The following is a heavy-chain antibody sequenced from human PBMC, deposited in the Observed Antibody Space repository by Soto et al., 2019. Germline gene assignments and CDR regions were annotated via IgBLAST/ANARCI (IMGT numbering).Heavy chain of an antibody. J-gene: IGHJ6*02. CDR2: VSAYNGNT. CDR1: GYTFTSYG. Sequence: ASVKVSCQASGYTFTSYGISWVRQAPGQGLEWMGWVSAYNGNTNYAQKLQGRVTMTTDTSTSTAYMELRSLRSDDTAVYYCARAGGFLEWLQPSYYYYGMDVWGQGTTVTVSS. CDR3: ARAGGFLEWLQPSYYYYGMDV. V-gene: IGHV1-18*01. D-gene: IGHD3-3*01.